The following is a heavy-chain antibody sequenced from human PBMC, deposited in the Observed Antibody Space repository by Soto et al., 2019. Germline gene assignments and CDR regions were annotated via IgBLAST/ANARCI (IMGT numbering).Heavy chain of an antibody. J-gene: IGHJ6*02. CDR2: IFSNDEK. CDR1: GFSLSNARMG. D-gene: IGHD1-26*01. Sequence: QVTLKESGPVLVKPTETLTLTCTVSGFSLSNARMGVSWIRQPPGKALEWLAHIFSNDEKSYSTSLKSRLTISNDTSKRPVVLTMTNMDPVDTATYYCARIEGQMEWEPTGGMDVWGQGTTVTVSS. V-gene: IGHV2-26*01. CDR3: ARIEGQMEWEPTGGMDV.